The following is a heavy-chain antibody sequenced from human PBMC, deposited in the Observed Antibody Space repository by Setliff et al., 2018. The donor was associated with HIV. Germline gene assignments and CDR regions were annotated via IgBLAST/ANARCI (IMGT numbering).Heavy chain of an antibody. J-gene: IGHJ5*01. V-gene: IGHV3-20*04. Sequence: LRLSCAASGFTFYDYGMSWVRQAPGKGLEWVSGINWNGGSTGYVDSVKGRFTISRDNAKNSVYLQMNSLSAEDTALYYCARPLLRTNTVYGILGNWFDSWGRGTLVTVSS. D-gene: IGHD2-8*01. CDR1: GFTFYDYG. CDR3: ARPLLRTNTVYGILGNWFDS. CDR2: INWNGGST.